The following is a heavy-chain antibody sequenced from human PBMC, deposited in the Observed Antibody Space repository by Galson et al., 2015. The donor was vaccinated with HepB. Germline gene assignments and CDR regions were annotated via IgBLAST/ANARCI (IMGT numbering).Heavy chain of an antibody. V-gene: IGHV7-4-1*02. CDR3: AGTPYYGSGRNYNVWFDR. D-gene: IGHD3-10*01. J-gene: IGHJ5*02. CDR2: INTNTGNP. CDR1: GYTFNNYA. Sequence: SVKVSCKASGYTFNNYAMNWVRQAPGQGLEWMGWINTNTGNPTYAQDFTGRFVFSLETSVNTAYLQISSLKAEDPAVYYCAGTPYYGSGRNYNVWFDRWGQGTLVTAS.